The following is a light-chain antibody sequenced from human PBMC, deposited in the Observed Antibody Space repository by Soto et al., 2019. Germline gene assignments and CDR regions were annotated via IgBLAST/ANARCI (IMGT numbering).Light chain of an antibody. CDR3: QSYDKSLSGRV. V-gene: IGLV1-40*01. CDR1: SSNIGAGND. CDR2: SNN. Sequence: QPVLTQPPSVSGAPGQRVTISCTGTSSNIGAGNDVHWNQQLPGTAPKLLIYSNNNRPSGVPDRFSGSTSGTSASLAITGLQAEDEADYYCQSYDKSLSGRVFGGGTKLTVL. J-gene: IGLJ3*02.